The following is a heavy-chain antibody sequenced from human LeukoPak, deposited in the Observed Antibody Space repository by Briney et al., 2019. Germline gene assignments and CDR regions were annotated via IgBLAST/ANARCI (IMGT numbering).Heavy chain of an antibody. D-gene: IGHD3-9*01. Sequence: GGSLRLSCAASGFSFTYSTMNWVRLAPGKGLEWVSSITSSSGNIYYSDSVRGRFTVSRDNAKNPLYLQMNSLIAEDSAVYYCVRIPNNAGFPNWFDPWGQGTLVSVSS. V-gene: IGHV3-21*01. CDR2: ITSSSGNI. J-gene: IGHJ5*02. CDR1: GFSFTYST. CDR3: VRIPNNAGFPNWFDP.